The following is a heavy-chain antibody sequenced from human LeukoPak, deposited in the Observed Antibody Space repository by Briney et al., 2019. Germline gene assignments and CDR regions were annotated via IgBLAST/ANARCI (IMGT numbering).Heavy chain of an antibody. CDR2: INSDGSSI. D-gene: IGHD5-12*01. Sequence: GGSLRLSCAASGFTFSSYWMHGVHQAPGKGLVWVSRINSDGSSITYADSVKGRFTISRDNAKNTLYLQMSSLRVEDKAVYYCAREGRVSGYDFDCWGQGTLVTVSS. CDR1: GFTFSSYW. CDR3: AREGRVSGYDFDC. V-gene: IGHV3-74*03. J-gene: IGHJ4*02.